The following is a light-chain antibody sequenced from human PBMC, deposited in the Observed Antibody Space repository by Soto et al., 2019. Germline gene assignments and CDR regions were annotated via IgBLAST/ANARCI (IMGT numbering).Light chain of an antibody. CDR2: DNN. V-gene: IGLV1-44*01. Sequence: QSVLTQPPSASGTPGQRVTISCSGSSSNIGRDPVNWYQELPGTAPKLLIYDNNQRPSGVPDRFSGSKSGTSASLAISGLQSEDEADYFCAGWDGSLRGFVFGHGTKLT. CDR1: SSNIGRDP. CDR3: AGWDGSLRGFV. J-gene: IGLJ1*01.